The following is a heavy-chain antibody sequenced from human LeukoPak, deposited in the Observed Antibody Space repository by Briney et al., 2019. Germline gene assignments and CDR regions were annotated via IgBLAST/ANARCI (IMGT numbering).Heavy chain of an antibody. D-gene: IGHD3-10*01. CDR1: GGTFSSYA. CDR3: ARDLTMVRGGYED. J-gene: IGHJ4*02. CDR2: ISPIFGTA. Sequence: SVKVSCQASGGTFSSYAISWVRQAPGQGLEWMGGISPIFGTANYAQKFQGRVTITADESTSTAYMALSILRSEDTAVYYCARDLTMVRGGYEDWGQGTLVTVSS. V-gene: IGHV1-69*01.